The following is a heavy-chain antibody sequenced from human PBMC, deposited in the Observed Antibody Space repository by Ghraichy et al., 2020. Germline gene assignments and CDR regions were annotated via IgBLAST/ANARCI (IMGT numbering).Heavy chain of an antibody. Sequence: SLNISCAASGFTFDDYAMHWVRQAPGKGLEWVSGISWNSGSIGYADSVKGRFTISRDNAKNSLYLQMNSLRAEDTALYYCAKDLRHGYCSSTSCPHLWGMDVWGQGTTVTVSS. CDR2: ISWNSGSI. CDR3: AKDLRHGYCSSTSCPHLWGMDV. V-gene: IGHV3-9*01. D-gene: IGHD2-2*03. CDR1: GFTFDDYA. J-gene: IGHJ6*02.